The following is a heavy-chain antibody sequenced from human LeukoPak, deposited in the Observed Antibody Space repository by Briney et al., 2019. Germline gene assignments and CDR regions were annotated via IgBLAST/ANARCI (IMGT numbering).Heavy chain of an antibody. D-gene: IGHD1-26*01. CDR1: GGSFSGYY. CDR2: IYYSGST. J-gene: IGHJ4*02. Sequence: SETLSLTCAVYGGSFSGYYWSWIRQPPGKGLEWIGYIYYSGSTNYNPSLKSRVTISVDTSKNQFSLKLSSVTAADTAVYYCARIVGSLWPNLIDYWGQGTLVTVSS. CDR3: ARIVGSLWPNLIDY. V-gene: IGHV4-59*08.